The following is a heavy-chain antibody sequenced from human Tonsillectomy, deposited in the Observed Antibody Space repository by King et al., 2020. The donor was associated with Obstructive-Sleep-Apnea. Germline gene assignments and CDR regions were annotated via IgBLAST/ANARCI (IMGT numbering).Heavy chain of an antibody. J-gene: IGHJ6*02. D-gene: IGHD2-2*01. CDR3: AKNAPAKESYSGVDV. Sequence: VQLVESGRDLVRPGGSLRLSCATSGFTFSEYALNWVRQAPGKGLEWVAAISASGNSTYYADSVKGRFTISRDNSKNTVYLQMSGLRAEDTATYFCAKNAPAKESYSGVDVWGQGTTVTVSS. V-gene: IGHV3-23*04. CDR1: GFTFSEYA. CDR2: ISASGNST.